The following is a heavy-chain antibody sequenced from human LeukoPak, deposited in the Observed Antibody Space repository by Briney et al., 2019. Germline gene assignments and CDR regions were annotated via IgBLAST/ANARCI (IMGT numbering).Heavy chain of an antibody. D-gene: IGHD6-13*01. CDR3: AREAAGAGDY. V-gene: IGHV4-59*01. CDR2: IYYSGST. J-gene: IGHJ4*02. CDR1: GGSISTDY. Sequence: SETLSLTCTVSGGSISTDYWSWIRQPPGKGLEWIGYIYYSGSTNYNPSLKSRATISLDTSKNHFSLKLSSVTAADTAVYYCAREAAGAGDYWGQGTLVTVSS.